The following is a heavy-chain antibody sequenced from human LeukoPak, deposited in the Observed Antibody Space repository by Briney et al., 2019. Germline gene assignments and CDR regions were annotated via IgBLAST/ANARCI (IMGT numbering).Heavy chain of an antibody. J-gene: IGHJ5*02. CDR3: ARDLMVREINWFDP. D-gene: IGHD3-10*01. CDR1: GYTFTSYG. CDR2: ISAYNGNT. V-gene: IGHV1-18*01. Sequence: GASVKVSCKASGYTFTSYGISWVRQAPGQGLEWMGWISAYNGNTNYAQKLQGRVTMTTDTSTSTAYMELRSLRSDDTAVYYCARDLMVREINWFDPWGQGTLVTVSS.